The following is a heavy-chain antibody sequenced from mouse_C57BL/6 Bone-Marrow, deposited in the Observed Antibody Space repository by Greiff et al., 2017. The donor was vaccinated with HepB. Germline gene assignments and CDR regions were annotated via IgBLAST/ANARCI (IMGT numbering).Heavy chain of an antibody. CDR1: GFTFSSYA. Sequence: EVMLVESGGGLVKPGGSLKLSCAASGFTFSSYAMSWVRQTQEKRLEWVATISDGGSYTYYPDNVKGRFTISIDNAKNNLYLQMGHLKSEDTAMYYCASVGYYGSSLFAYWGQGTLVTVSA. CDR3: ASVGYYGSSLFAY. V-gene: IGHV5-4*03. D-gene: IGHD1-1*01. CDR2: ISDGGSYT. J-gene: IGHJ3*01.